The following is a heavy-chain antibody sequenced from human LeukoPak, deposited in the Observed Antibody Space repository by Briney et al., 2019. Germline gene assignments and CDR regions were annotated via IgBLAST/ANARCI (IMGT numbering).Heavy chain of an antibody. J-gene: IGHJ4*02. CDR2: IYYSGST. D-gene: IGHD6-13*01. V-gene: IGHV4-31*03. CDR1: GGSLSSGGYY. CDR3: ARISYSSSWYFDY. Sequence: SETLSLTCTVSGGSLSSGGYYWSWIRQHPGTGLEWIGYIYYSGSTYYNPSLKSRVTISVDTSKNQFSLKLSSVTAADTAVYYCARISYSSSWYFDYWGQGTLVTVSS.